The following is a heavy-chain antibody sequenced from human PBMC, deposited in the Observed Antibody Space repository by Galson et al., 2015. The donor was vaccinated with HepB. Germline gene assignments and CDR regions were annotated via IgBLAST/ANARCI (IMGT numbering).Heavy chain of an antibody. CDR2: ISSSSSYT. V-gene: IGHV3-11*06. CDR1: GFTFSDYY. Sequence: SLRLSCAASGFTFSDYYMSWIRQAPGKGLEWVSYISSSSSYTNYADSVKGRFTISRDNAKNSLYLQMNSLRAEDTAVYYCAGYDFWSGSLSYWGQGTLVTVSS. D-gene: IGHD3-3*01. CDR3: AGYDFWSGSLSY. J-gene: IGHJ4*02.